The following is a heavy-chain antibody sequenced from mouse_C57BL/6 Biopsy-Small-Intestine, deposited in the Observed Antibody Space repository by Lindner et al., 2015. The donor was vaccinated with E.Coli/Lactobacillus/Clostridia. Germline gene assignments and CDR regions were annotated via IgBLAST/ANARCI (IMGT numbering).Heavy chain of an antibody. J-gene: IGHJ2*01. D-gene: IGHD2-3*01. CDR1: GFYIEDDY. V-gene: IGHV14-3*01. Sequence: VQLQESGAELVRPGASVKLSCTASGFYIEDDYLHWVKQRPEQGLEWIGRIDPANGNTKYAPKSQDKATLTADTTSNTAYLQLSSLTSEDTAVYYCSRWGYDGYRLAYWGQGTTLTVSS. CDR2: IDPANGNT. CDR3: SRWGYDGYRLAY.